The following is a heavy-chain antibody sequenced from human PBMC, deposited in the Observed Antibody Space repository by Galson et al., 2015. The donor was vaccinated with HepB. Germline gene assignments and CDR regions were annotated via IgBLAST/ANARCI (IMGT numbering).Heavy chain of an antibody. D-gene: IGHD1-26*01. CDR1: GSTFSGYS. V-gene: IGHV3-48*01. CDR3: ARGLNNGRSGFDY. CDR2: ISSGSSTI. Sequence: SLRLSCAVSGSTFSGYSMNWVRQAPGKGLEWVSYISSGSSTIYYADSVKGRFTISRDNAKNSLNLQMNSLRAEDTAVYYCARGLNNGRSGFDYWGQGTLVTVSS. J-gene: IGHJ4*02.